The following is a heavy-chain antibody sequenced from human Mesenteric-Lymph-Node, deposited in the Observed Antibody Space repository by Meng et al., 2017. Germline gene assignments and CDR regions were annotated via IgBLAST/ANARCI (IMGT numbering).Heavy chain of an antibody. CDR2: ISGSGVST. V-gene: IGHV3-23*01. J-gene: IGHJ6*02. CDR3: ARVGYYDSSGYRRYYYYYGMDV. D-gene: IGHD3-22*01. CDR1: GFTFDAYA. Sequence: GGSLRLSCAASGFTFDAYAMSWVRQAPGKGLEWVSAISGSGVSTYYADSVKGRFTISRDNAKNSLYLQMNSLRAEDTAVYYCARVGYYDSSGYRRYYYYYGMDVWGQGTTVTVSS.